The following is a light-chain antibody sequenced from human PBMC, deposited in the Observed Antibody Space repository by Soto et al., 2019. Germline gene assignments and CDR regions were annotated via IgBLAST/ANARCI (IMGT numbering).Light chain of an antibody. CDR2: EVS. J-gene: IGLJ3*02. CDR3: SSYTSSGIWV. V-gene: IGLV2-14*01. CDR1: SSDVGGYKY. Sequence: QSALTQPASVSGSPGQSITISCTGTSSDVGGYKYVSWYQQHPGKAPKLMIYEVSNRPSGVSDRFSGSKSGNTASLTISGLQAEDEADYYCSSYTSSGIWVFGGGTKLTVL.